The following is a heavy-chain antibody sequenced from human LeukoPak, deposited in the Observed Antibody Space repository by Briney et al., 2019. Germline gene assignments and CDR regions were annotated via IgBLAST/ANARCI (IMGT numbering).Heavy chain of an antibody. Sequence: GGSLRLSCAASGFTFSSYSMNWVRQAQGKGLEWVSSISSSSSYIYYADSVKGRFTISRDNAKNSLYLQMNSLRAEDTAVYYCARDDGSGWFYFDYWGQGTLVTVSS. CDR1: GFTFSSYS. J-gene: IGHJ4*02. D-gene: IGHD6-19*01. CDR2: ISSSSSYI. V-gene: IGHV3-21*01. CDR3: ARDDGSGWFYFDY.